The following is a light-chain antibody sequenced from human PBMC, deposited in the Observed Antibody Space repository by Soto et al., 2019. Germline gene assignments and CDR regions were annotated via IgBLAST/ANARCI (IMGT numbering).Light chain of an antibody. CDR2: EVT. CDR1: SSDVGNYNL. CDR3: CSYASSRNWV. Sequence: QSVLTQPASVSGSPGQSITISCTGTSSDVGNYNLVSWYQQYPDKAPKLIIFEVTKRPSGVSNRFSGSKSDNTASLTISGLQAEDEADYYCCSYASSRNWVFGGGTKLTVL. J-gene: IGLJ3*02. V-gene: IGLV2-23*02.